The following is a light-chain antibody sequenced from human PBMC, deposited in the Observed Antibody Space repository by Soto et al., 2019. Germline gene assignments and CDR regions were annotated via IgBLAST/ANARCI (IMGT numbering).Light chain of an antibody. J-gene: IGKJ1*01. CDR2: TGF. CDR1: QAIDSW. CDR3: QQTLSFPPT. V-gene: IGKV1-12*01. Sequence: DIQMTQSPSSVSASVGDRVTITCRASQAIDSWLAWYQQKPGEAPKLLIFTGFLLHSGVPPRFSGRGSGTDFTLTISSLQPEDFATYYCQQTLSFPPTFGQGTKV.